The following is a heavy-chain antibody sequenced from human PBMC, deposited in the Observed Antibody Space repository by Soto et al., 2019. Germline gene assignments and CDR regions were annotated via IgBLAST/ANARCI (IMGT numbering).Heavy chain of an antibody. V-gene: IGHV3-30-3*01. CDR2: ISYDGSNK. D-gene: IGHD6-13*01. Sequence: PGGSLRLSCAASGFTFSSYAMRWVRQAPGKGLEWVAVISYDGSNKYYADSVKGRFTISRDNSKNTLYLQMNSLRAEDTAVYYCARDSIAAALAHYFDYWGQGTLVTVSS. J-gene: IGHJ4*02. CDR3: ARDSIAAALAHYFDY. CDR1: GFTFSSYA.